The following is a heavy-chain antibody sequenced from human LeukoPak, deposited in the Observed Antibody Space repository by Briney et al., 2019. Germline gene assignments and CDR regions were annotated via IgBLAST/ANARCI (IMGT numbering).Heavy chain of an antibody. CDR2: IYYSGST. V-gene: IGHV4-59*08. Sequence: SETLSLTCTVSGGSISSYYWSWIRQPPGKGLEWIGYIYYSGSTNYNPSLKSRVTISVDTSKNQFSLKLSSVTAADTAVYYCARNRGATFTPAFDYWGQGTLVTVSS. D-gene: IGHD1-26*01. CDR3: ARNRGATFTPAFDY. CDR1: GGSISSYY. J-gene: IGHJ4*02.